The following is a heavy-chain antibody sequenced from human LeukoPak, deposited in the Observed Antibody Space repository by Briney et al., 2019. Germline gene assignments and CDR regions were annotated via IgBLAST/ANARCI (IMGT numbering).Heavy chain of an antibody. Sequence: ASVKVSCKASGYTFTGYYMHWVRQASGQGLEWMGWINPNSGGTNYAQKFQGRVTMTRDTSISTAYMELSRLRSDGTAVYYCTRLLGTWNTFDFWGQGTLVTVSS. CDR3: TRLLGTWNTFDF. J-gene: IGHJ4*02. V-gene: IGHV1-2*02. D-gene: IGHD1/OR15-1a*01. CDR2: INPNSGGT. CDR1: GYTFTGYY.